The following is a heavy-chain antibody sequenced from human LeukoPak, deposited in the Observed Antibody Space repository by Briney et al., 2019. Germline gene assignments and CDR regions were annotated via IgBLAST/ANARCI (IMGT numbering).Heavy chain of an antibody. CDR1: GDSVSSNSAA. J-gene: IGHJ4*02. CDR2: TYSRSDWYN. CDR3: ARGVAWFGDLLLDY. V-gene: IGHV6-1*01. Sequence: SQTLSLTCAISGDSVSSNSAAWNWIRQSPSRGLDWLGRTYSRSDWYNDFALSVKSRITINPDTSKNQFSLQLSSVTPEDTAVYYCARGVAWFGDLLLDYWGQGTLVTVSS. D-gene: IGHD3-10*01.